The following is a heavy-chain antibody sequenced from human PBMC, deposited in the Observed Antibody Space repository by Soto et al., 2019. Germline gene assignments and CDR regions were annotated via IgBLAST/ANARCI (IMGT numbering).Heavy chain of an antibody. CDR1: GGSISSGDYY. V-gene: IGHV4-30-4*01. D-gene: IGHD4-4*01. CDR2: IYYSGST. Sequence: QVQLQESGPGLVKPSQTLSLTCTVSGGSISSGDYYWSWIRQPPGKGLEWIGYIYYSGSTYYNPSFTSRVXXSXDXXKNQFSLKLSSVTAADTAVYYCARGGYSNYDWFDPWGQGTLVTVSS. J-gene: IGHJ5*02. CDR3: ARGGYSNYDWFDP.